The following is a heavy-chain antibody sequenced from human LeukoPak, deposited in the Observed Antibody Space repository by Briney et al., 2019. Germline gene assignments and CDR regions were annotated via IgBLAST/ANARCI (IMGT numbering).Heavy chain of an antibody. V-gene: IGHV4-39*01. J-gene: IGHJ4*02. CDR3: ARGSSESSFDY. CDR1: GGSISSANYY. Sequence: SETLSLTCTVSGGSISSANYYWGWLRQSPGKGLEWIGSISYSGNTYYSPSLKSRVTISVDTSKNQFSLKLSSVTAADTAVYYCARGSSESSFDYWGQGTLVTVSS. CDR2: ISYSGNT. D-gene: IGHD1-26*01.